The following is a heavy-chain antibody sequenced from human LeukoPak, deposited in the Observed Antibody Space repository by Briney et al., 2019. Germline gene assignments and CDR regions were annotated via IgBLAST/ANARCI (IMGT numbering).Heavy chain of an antibody. J-gene: IGHJ3*02. Sequence: GGSLRLSCAASGSTFSSYAMSWVRQAPGKGLEWASAISGSGGSTYYADSVKGRFTISRDNSKNTLYLQMNSLRAEDTAVYYCAKDGHNLRAFDIWGQGTMVTVSS. CDR3: AKDGHNLRAFDI. CDR2: ISGSGGST. V-gene: IGHV3-23*01. CDR1: GSTFSSYA.